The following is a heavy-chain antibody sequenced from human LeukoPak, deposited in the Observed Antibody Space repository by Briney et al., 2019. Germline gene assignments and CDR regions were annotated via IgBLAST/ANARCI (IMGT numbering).Heavy chain of an antibody. Sequence: SDTLSHTCTVCGLSMNSGSYYGRWIRHPAGKGLEGIERLYTSGSTNYHPSLKSRLTISVDTSKNHFSLKLHSVTPANPAVYYCSRESRSVEMGTSTHGHWFDPWGEGTLV. J-gene: IGHJ5*02. CDR1: GLSMNSGSYY. CDR2: LYTSGST. V-gene: IGHV4-61*02. CDR3: SRESRSVEMGTSTHGHWFDP. D-gene: IGHD5-24*01.